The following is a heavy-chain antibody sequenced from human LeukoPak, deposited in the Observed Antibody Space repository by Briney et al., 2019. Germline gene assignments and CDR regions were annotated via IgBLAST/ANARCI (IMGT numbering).Heavy chain of an antibody. D-gene: IGHD6-6*01. V-gene: IGHV3-48*04. Sequence: PGGSLRLSCAASGFTFSSYSMNWVRQAPGKGLEWVSYISSSSSTIYYADSVKGRFTISRDNAKNSLFLQMNSLRGEDTAVYYCARIPYSSSLTDAFDIWGQGTMATVYS. CDR3: ARIPYSSSLTDAFDI. CDR1: GFTFSSYS. CDR2: ISSSSSTI. J-gene: IGHJ3*02.